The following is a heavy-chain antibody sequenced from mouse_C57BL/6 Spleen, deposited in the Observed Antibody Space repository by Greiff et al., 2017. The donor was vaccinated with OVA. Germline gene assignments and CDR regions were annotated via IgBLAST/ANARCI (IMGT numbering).Heavy chain of an antibody. D-gene: IGHD1-1*01. Sequence: EVQRVESGGGLVKPGGSLKLSCAASGFTFSDYGMHWVRQAPEKGLEWVAYISSRSSTIYYADTVKGRFTISRDNAKNTLFLQMTSLRSEDTAMYYCARDYGSSYYFDYWGQGTTLTVSS. CDR1: GFTFSDYG. J-gene: IGHJ2*01. CDR3: ARDYGSSYYFDY. V-gene: IGHV5-17*01. CDR2: ISSRSSTI.